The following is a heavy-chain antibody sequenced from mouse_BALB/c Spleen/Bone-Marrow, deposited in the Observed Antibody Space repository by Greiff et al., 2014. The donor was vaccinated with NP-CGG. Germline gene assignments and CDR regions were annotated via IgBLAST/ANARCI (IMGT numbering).Heavy chain of an antibody. J-gene: IGHJ4*01. CDR1: GFNIKDTY. CDR2: IDPANGNT. CDR3: ARWEYYAMDY. Sequence: EVQLQQSGAELVKPGASVKLSCTASGFNIKDTYMHWVKQRPEQGLEWIGRIDPANGNTKYDPKFQGKATITADTSSNTAYLQLSSLTSDDTAVYSCARWEYYAMDYWGQGTSVTVSS. D-gene: IGHD4-1*01. V-gene: IGHV14-3*02.